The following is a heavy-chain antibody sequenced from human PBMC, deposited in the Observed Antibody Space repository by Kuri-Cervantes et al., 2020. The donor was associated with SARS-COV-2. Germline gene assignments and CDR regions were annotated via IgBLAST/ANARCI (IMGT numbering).Heavy chain of an antibody. CDR1: GGSISSYY. V-gene: IGHV4-59*01. CDR3: AREVEGSDALDI. CDR2: IYYSGST. Sequence: GSLRLSCTVSGGSISSYYWSWIRQPPGKGLEWIGYIYYSGSTNYNPSLKSRVTISVDTSKNQFSLKLSSVTAADTAVYYCAREVEGSDALDIWGQGTMVTVSS. J-gene: IGHJ3*02.